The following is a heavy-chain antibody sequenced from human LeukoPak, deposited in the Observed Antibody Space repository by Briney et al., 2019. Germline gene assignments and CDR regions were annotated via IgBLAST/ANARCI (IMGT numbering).Heavy chain of an antibody. Sequence: PGGSLRLSCATSGFTFAGNAMSWVRQAPGKGLEWVSSISGRGGNTYYADSVKGRFTISRDDSKNTLFLQMNSLRAEDTAVYYCATGYSDSLRSPLDSWGQGTLVTVSS. D-gene: IGHD3-22*01. V-gene: IGHV3-23*01. J-gene: IGHJ5*01. CDR2: ISGRGGNT. CDR3: ATGYSDSLRSPLDS. CDR1: GFTFAGNA.